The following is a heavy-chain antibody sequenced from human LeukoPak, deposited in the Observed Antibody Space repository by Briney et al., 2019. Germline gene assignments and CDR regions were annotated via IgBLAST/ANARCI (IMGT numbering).Heavy chain of an antibody. CDR1: GFTFREYS. D-gene: IGHD3-3*01. CDR3: ATFPITIFGVEFDY. J-gene: IGHJ4*02. Sequence: GGSLRLSCAASGFTFREYSMSWIRQAPGKGLEWVSYISSSSSYIYYADSVKGRFTISRDNAKNSLYLQMNSLRAEDTAVYYCATFPITIFGVEFDYWGQGTLVTVSS. CDR2: ISSSSSYI. V-gene: IGHV3-11*06.